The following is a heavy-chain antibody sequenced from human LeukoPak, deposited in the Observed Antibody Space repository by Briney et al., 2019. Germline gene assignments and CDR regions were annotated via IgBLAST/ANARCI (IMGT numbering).Heavy chain of an antibody. CDR1: GFTFSNYW. Sequence: PGGSLRLSCAASGFTFSNYWMSWVRQAPGKGLEWVANIKQDGSEKYYVDSVKGRSTISRDNAKNSLYLQMNSLRAEDTAIYYCARDQRGYSYGYDDYWGQGTLVTVSS. V-gene: IGHV3-7*01. J-gene: IGHJ4*02. D-gene: IGHD5-18*01. CDR2: IKQDGSEK. CDR3: ARDQRGYSYGYDDY.